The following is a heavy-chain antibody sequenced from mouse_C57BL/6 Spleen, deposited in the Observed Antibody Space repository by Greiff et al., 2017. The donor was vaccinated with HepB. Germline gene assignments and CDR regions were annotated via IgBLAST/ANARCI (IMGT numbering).Heavy chain of an antibody. V-gene: IGHV1-54*01. J-gene: IGHJ2*01. CDR2: INPGSGGT. CDR3: ARRKLGPFDY. D-gene: IGHD4-1*01. CDR1: GYAFTNYL. Sequence: VQLQQSGAELVRPGTSVKVSCKASGYAFTNYLIEWVKQRPGQGLEWIGVINPGSGGTNYNEKFKGKATLTADKSSSTAYMQLSSLTSEDSAVYVCARRKLGPFDYWGQGTTLTVSS.